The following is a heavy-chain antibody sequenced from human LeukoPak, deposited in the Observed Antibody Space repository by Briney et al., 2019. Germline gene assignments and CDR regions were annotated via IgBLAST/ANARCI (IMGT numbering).Heavy chain of an antibody. V-gene: IGHV1-69*05. Sequence: SVKVSCKASGGTFSSYAISWVRQAPGQGLEWMGGIIPIFGTANYAQKFQGRVTITTDESTSTAYMELSSLRSEDTAVYYCARLRLGELSFDYWGQGTLVTVSS. CDR2: IIPIFGTA. CDR3: ARLRLGELSFDY. J-gene: IGHJ4*02. CDR1: GGTFSSYA. D-gene: IGHD3-16*02.